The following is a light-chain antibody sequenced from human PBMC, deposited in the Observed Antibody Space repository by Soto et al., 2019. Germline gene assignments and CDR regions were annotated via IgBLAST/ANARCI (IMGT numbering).Light chain of an antibody. CDR3: QQANSPPLS. V-gene: IGKV1-12*01. CDR1: ERINTY. Sequence: DIQMTQSPSSVSASVGDRVTITCRASERINTYLAWYQQQPGKVPKLLIYAASSLQSGVPSRFSGSGSGTEFTLTISNLQPEDFATYYCQQANSPPLSFGGGAKVAIK. CDR2: AAS. J-gene: IGKJ4*01.